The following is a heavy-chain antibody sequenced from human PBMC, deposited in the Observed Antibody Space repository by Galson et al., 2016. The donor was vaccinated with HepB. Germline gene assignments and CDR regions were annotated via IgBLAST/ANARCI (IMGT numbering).Heavy chain of an antibody. CDR1: GFTLNGLA. J-gene: IGHJ4*02. V-gene: IGHV3-73*01. CDR3: ARVPDYSPTFFDY. Sequence: SLRLSCAASGFTLNGLAVHWVRQASGTGLEWVARTKSRSGNYATPYARSVDGRFTISRDDAINTAYLPMNSLRAEDTAIYYCARVPDYSPTFFDYWGQGTLVTASS. CDR2: TKSRSGNYAT. D-gene: IGHD3-9*01.